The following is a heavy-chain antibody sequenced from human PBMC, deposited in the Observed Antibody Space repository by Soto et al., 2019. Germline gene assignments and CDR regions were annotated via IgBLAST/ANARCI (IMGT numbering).Heavy chain of an antibody. CDR1: GGSFTSNNW. V-gene: IGHV4-4*02. Sequence: LSLTCAVSGGSFTSNNWWTWVRQPPGQGLEWIGEIYRTGSTNYNPSLKSRVTISLDKSENQFSLEVTSLTAADTAVYYCASRDPGTSVDYWGQGTLVTVSS. CDR2: IYRTGST. CDR3: ASRDPGTSVDY. J-gene: IGHJ4*02. D-gene: IGHD1-7*01.